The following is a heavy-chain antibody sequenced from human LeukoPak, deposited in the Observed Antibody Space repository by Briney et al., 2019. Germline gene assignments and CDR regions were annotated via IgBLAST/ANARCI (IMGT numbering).Heavy chain of an antibody. CDR2: INPNSGGT. D-gene: IGHD2-2*01. Sequence: ASVKVSCKASGYTFTGFYMHWVRQAPGQGLEWMGWINPNSGGTNYAQKFQSRVTMTRDTSISTAYMELSRLRSDDTAVYYCARWRIVVVPAAIGGSDYYMDVWGKGTTVTVSS. J-gene: IGHJ6*03. CDR1: GYTFTGFY. V-gene: IGHV1-2*02. CDR3: ARWRIVVVPAAIGGSDYYMDV.